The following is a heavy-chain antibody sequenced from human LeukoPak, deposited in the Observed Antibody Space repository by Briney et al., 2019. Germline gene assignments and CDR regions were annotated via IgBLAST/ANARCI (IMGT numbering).Heavy chain of an antibody. CDR2: ISGSGGST. CDR3: AKGTDRYCSGGTRAFDY. Sequence: GGSLRLSCAASGFTFNNYAMSWVRQAPGKGLEWVSVISGSGGSTYYADSVKGRFTISRDNSKNTLYLQMNSLRAEDTAVYYCAKGTDRYCSGGTRAFDYWGQGTLVTVSS. V-gene: IGHV3-23*01. J-gene: IGHJ4*02. CDR1: GFTFNNYA. D-gene: IGHD2-15*01.